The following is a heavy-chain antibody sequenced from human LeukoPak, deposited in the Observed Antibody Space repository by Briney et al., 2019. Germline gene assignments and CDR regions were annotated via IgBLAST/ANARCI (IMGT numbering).Heavy chain of an antibody. D-gene: IGHD3-22*01. CDR2: ISSSSSYI. CDR3: ATGGVHYYDSSADY. V-gene: IGHV3-21*01. J-gene: IGHJ4*02. CDR1: GFTFSSYT. Sequence: GGSLRLSCAASGFTFSSYTMKWVRQAPGKGLEWVSSISSSSSYIYYADSVKGRFTISRDNAKNSLYLQMNSLRGEDTAVYYCATGGVHYYDSSADYWGQGTLVTVSS.